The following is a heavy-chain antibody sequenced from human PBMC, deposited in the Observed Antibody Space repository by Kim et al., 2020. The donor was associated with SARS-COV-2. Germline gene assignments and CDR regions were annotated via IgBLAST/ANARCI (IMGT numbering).Heavy chain of an antibody. V-gene: IGHV3-33*01. CDR3: ARAHTKGPGALDS. CDR1: GFTFSSYG. J-gene: IGHJ5*02. D-gene: IGHD2-2*03. Sequence: GGSLRHSCAASGFTFSSYGMHWVRQAPGKGLEWVAVIWYDGSNKYYADSVKGRFTISRDNSKNTLYLQMNSLRAEDTAVYYCARAHTKGPGALDSWGQGTLVTVSS. CDR2: IWYDGSNK.